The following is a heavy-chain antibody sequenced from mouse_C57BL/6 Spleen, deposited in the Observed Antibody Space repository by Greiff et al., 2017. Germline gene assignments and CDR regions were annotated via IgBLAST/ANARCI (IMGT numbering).Heavy chain of an antibody. D-gene: IGHD1-1*01. CDR2: IYPRSGNT. Sequence: QVQLKQSGAELARPGASVKLSCKASGYTFTSYGISWVKQRTGQGLEWIGEIYPRSGNTYYNEKFKGKATLTADKSSSTAYMELRSLTSEDSAVYFCARSNYGSRYYFDYWGQGTTLTVSS. J-gene: IGHJ2*01. CDR1: GYTFTSYG. CDR3: ARSNYGSRYYFDY. V-gene: IGHV1-81*01.